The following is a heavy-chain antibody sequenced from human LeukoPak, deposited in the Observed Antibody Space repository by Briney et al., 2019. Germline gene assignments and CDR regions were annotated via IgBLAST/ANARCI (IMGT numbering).Heavy chain of an antibody. Sequence: SETLSLTCTVSGGSISSSSYYWSWIRQPAGKGLEWIGRIYISGSTNCNPSLKSRVTISVDTSKNQLSLKLSSVTAADTAVYYCARGGAYYDILTGYRNYYYYMDVWGKGTTVTISS. J-gene: IGHJ6*03. D-gene: IGHD3-9*01. V-gene: IGHV4-61*02. CDR3: ARGGAYYDILTGYRNYYYYMDV. CDR1: GGSISSSSYY. CDR2: IYISGST.